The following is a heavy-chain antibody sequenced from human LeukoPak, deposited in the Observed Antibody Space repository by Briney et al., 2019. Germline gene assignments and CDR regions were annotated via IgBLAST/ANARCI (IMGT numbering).Heavy chain of an antibody. J-gene: IGHJ4*02. D-gene: IGHD3-10*01. CDR3: ARDIYTSGSLGY. V-gene: IGHV1-46*01. CDR1: GYSFTSYY. Sequence: ASVKVSXKASGYSFTSYYIHWVRQAPGQGLEWMGIINPSGGSTSYAPKFQGRVTMTRDTSTSTVYMELSSLRSEDTAVYYCARDIYTSGSLGYWGQGTLVTVSS. CDR2: INPSGGST.